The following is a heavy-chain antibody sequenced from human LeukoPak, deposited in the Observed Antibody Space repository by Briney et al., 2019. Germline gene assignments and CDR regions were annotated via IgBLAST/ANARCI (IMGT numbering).Heavy chain of an antibody. CDR2: INPNSGGT. D-gene: IGHD6-19*01. Sequence: ASVKVSCKASGYTFTGYYMHWVRQAPGQGLEWMGWINPNSGGTNYAQKFQGRVTMTRDTSISTAYMELSRLRSDDTAVYYCARVSSCWYHNWFDPWGQGTLVTVSS. J-gene: IGHJ5*02. CDR1: GYTFTGYY. CDR3: ARVSSCWYHNWFDP. V-gene: IGHV1-2*02.